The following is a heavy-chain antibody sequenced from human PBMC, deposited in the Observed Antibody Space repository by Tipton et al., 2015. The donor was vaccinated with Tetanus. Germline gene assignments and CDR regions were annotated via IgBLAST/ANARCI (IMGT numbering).Heavy chain of an antibody. Sequence: TLSLTCTVSGDSVSGYYWSWIRQPPGKGLEWIGYVYYTGSTNHNPSLKSRVTISMDRSKNQISLTLSSVTAADTAVYYCARGTWLYTSTYHRHWLDPWGQGTLVTVSS. D-gene: IGHD6-13*01. J-gene: IGHJ5*02. CDR3: ARGTWLYTSTYHRHWLDP. CDR2: VYYTGST. CDR1: GDSVSGYY. V-gene: IGHV4-59*02.